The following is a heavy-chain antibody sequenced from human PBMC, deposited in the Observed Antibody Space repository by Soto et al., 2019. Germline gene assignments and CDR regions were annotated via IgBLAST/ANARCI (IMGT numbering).Heavy chain of an antibody. CDR2: IIPILGIA. CDR1: GGTFSSYA. J-gene: IGHJ3*02. Sequence: ASVKVSCKASGGTFSSYAISWVRQAPGQGLEWMGRIIPILGIANYAQKFQGRVTITADKSTSTAYMELSSLRSEDTAVYDCARVAATGTTGAFDIWGQGTMVTVSS. D-gene: IGHD1-1*01. CDR3: ARVAATGTTGAFDI. V-gene: IGHV1-69*04.